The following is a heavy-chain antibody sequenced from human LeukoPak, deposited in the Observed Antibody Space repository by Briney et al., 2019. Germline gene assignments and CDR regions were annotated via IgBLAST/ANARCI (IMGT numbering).Heavy chain of an antibody. D-gene: IGHD2-2*01. J-gene: IGHJ4*02. V-gene: IGHV1-2*02. Sequence: ASVKVSCKASGYTFTGYYMHWVRQAPGQGLEWMGWINPNSGGTNYAQKFQVRVTMTRDTSISTAYMELSRLRSDDTAVYYCARGVVVPAAIIDYWGQGTLVTVSP. CDR1: GYTFTGYY. CDR3: ARGVVVPAAIIDY. CDR2: INPNSGGT.